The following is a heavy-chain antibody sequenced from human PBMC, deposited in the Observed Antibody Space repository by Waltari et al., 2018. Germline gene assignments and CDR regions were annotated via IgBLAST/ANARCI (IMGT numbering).Heavy chain of an antibody. CDR3: ARARDEETAMVYFDH. Sequence: EVLLVESGGGLVHPGGSLRLSCAASGFTVRSSHRGWVRQAPGTGLEWVSIIYDTGSSYYEDSVLGRFTISRDISKNTLHLQMNSVKIEDTAIYYCARARDEETAMVYFDHWGQGTLVSVSS. V-gene: IGHV3-66*02. CDR2: IYDTGSS. J-gene: IGHJ4*02. CDR1: GFTVRSSH. D-gene: IGHD5-18*01.